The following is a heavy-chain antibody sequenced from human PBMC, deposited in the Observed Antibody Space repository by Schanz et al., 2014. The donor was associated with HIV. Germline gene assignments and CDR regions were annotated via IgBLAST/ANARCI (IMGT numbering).Heavy chain of an antibody. CDR1: GFTFRSYT. CDR2: ISATGTYV. D-gene: IGHD2-8*01. J-gene: IGHJ4*02. V-gene: IGHV3-21*02. Sequence: DVQLVESGGGLVQPGGSLRLSCAASGFTFRSYTMNWVRQAPGKGLEWLSSISATGTYVYYTGSLKGRFTISRDNANNSLYLQMNRLRAEDTAVYFCARDGYTHGQKGYYFDYWGQGTLVTVSS. CDR3: ARDGYTHGQKGYYFDY.